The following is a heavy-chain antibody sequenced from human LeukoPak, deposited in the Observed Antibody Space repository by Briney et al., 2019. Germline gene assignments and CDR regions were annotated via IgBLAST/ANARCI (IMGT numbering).Heavy chain of an antibody. J-gene: IGHJ4*02. CDR2: IYYSGGT. CDR3: ARHGGGVIFDY. V-gene: IGHV4-59*08. D-gene: IGHD3-3*01. Sequence: SETLSLTCTVSGGSISSYYWSWIRQPPGKGLEWIGYIYYSGGTNYNPSLKSRVTISVDTSKNQFSLKLSSVTAADTAVYYCARHGGGVIFDYWGQGTLVTVSS. CDR1: GGSISSYY.